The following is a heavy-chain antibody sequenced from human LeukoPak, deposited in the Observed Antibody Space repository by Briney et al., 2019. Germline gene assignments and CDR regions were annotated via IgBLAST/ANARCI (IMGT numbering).Heavy chain of an antibody. CDR3: ARGVSYGYYFDY. D-gene: IGHD5-18*01. J-gene: IGHJ4*02. Sequence: SETLSLTCAVYGVSFSGYYWSWIRQPPGKGLEWIGEINHSGSTNYNPSLKSRVTISVDTSKNQFSLKLSSVTAADTAVYYCARGVSYGYYFDYWGQGTLVTVSS. V-gene: IGHV4-34*01. CDR1: GVSFSGYY. CDR2: INHSGST.